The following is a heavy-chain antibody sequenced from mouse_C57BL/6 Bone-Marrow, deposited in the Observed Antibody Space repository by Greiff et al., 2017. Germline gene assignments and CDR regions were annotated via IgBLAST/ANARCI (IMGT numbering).Heavy chain of an antibody. CDR1: GFTFSDYY. V-gene: IGHV5-12*01. J-gene: IGHJ1*03. Sequence: EVKVVESGGGLVQPGGSLKLSCAASGFTFSDYYMYWVRQTPEKRLEWVAYISNGGGSTYYPDTVKGRVTISRDNAKNPLYLQMSRLKSEDTAMYYCARDYYGSSYGWWYFDVWGTGTTVTVSS. CDR3: ARDYYGSSYGWWYFDV. D-gene: IGHD1-1*01. CDR2: ISNGGGST.